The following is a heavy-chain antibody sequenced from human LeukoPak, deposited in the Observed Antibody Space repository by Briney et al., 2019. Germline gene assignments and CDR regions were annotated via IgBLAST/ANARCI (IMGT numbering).Heavy chain of an antibody. D-gene: IGHD3-10*01. J-gene: IGHJ3*02. CDR2: ISYDGSNK. CDR3: ARGARSGAFDI. Sequence: PGRSLRLSCAASGFTFSSYAMHWVRQAPGKGLEWVAVISYDGSNKYYADSVKGRFTISRDNAKNSLYLQMNSLRAEDTAVYYCARGARSGAFDIWGQGTMVTVSS. V-gene: IGHV3-30*04. CDR1: GFTFSSYA.